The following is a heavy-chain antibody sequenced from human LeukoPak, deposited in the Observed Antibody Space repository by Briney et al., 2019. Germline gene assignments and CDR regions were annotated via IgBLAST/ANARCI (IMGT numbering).Heavy chain of an antibody. Sequence: GGSLRLSCAASGFTFSSYAMSWVRQAPGKGLEWVSAISGSGGNTYYADSVKGRFTISRDNSKNTLYLQMNSLRAEDTAVYYCAKAAGRGYNYGDYFDYWGQGTLVTVSS. CDR2: ISGSGGNT. CDR1: GFTFSSYA. J-gene: IGHJ4*02. CDR3: AKAAGRGYNYGDYFDY. D-gene: IGHD5-18*01. V-gene: IGHV3-23*01.